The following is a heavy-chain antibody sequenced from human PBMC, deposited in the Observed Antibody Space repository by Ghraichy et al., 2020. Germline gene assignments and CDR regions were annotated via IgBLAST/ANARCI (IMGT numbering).Heavy chain of an antibody. Sequence: SETLSLTCTVSGGSISSGSYYWSWIRQPAGKGLEWLGRIDTTGSTNYNPSLKSRVTMSVDTSKNHFSLRLTSVTAADTAVYWWARVSSGSYQTAFDIWGQGTMVTVSS. CDR2: IDTTGST. V-gene: IGHV4-61*02. CDR3: ARVSSGSYQTAFDI. J-gene: IGHJ3*02. CDR1: GGSISSGSYY. D-gene: IGHD1-26*01.